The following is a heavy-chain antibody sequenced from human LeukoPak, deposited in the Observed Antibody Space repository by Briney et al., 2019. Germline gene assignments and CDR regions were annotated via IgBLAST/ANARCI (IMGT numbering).Heavy chain of an antibody. D-gene: IGHD3-22*01. V-gene: IGHV1-18*01. Sequence: ASVKVSCKASGYTFTSYGISWVRQAPGQGPEWMGWISAYNGNTNYAQKLQGRVTMTTDTSTSTAYMELRSLGSDDTAVYYCARVYLRITMIVVLMGDYWGQGTLVTVSS. CDR3: ARVYLRITMIVVLMGDY. CDR1: GYTFTSYG. CDR2: ISAYNGNT. J-gene: IGHJ4*02.